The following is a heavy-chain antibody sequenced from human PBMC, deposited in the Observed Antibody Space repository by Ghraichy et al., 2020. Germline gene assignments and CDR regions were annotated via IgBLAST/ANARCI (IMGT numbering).Heavy chain of an antibody. CDR1: GFSFSTYA. D-gene: IGHD6-13*01. Sequence: GSLRLSCAVSGFSFSTYAMSWVRQAPGKGLEWVSAIGGGGSSKYYADSVKGRFTISRDDSKNTLYLQMNSLRAEDTAVYYCAKGWGYSGAFDYWGQGTLVTVSS. CDR3: AKGWGYSGAFDY. V-gene: IGHV3-23*01. CDR2: IGGGGSSK. J-gene: IGHJ4*02.